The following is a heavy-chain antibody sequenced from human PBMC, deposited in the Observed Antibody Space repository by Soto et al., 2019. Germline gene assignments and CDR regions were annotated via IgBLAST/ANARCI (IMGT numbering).Heavy chain of an antibody. V-gene: IGHV4-30-2*01. CDR2: IYHSGST. J-gene: IGHJ4*02. CDR1: GGSISSGGYS. CDR3: ARGRGYCSSTSCYTYDY. D-gene: IGHD2-2*02. Sequence: SETLSLTCAVSGGSISSGGYSWSWIRQPPGKGLEWIGYIYHSGSTYYNPSLKSRVTISVDRSKNQFSLKLSSVTAADTAVYYRARGRGYCSSTSCYTYDYWGQGTLGSVSS.